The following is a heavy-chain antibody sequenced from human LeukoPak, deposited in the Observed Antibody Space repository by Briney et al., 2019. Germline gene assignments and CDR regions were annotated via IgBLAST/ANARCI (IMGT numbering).Heavy chain of an antibody. CDR3: ARDDSSSWGFDY. V-gene: IGHV3-48*02. D-gene: IGHD6-13*01. Sequence: QPGGSLRLSCAASGFTFSSYSMNWVRQAPGKGLEWVSYISSTSRTIYYADSVKGRFTISRDNAKNSLYLQMNSLRDEDTAVYYCARDDSSSWGFDYWGQGTLVTVSS. J-gene: IGHJ4*02. CDR1: GFTFSSYS. CDR2: ISSTSRTI.